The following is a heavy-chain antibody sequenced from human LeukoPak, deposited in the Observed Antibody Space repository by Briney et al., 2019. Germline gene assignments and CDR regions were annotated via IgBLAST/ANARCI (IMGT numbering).Heavy chain of an antibody. J-gene: IGHJ6*02. CDR2: ISSSSSYI. V-gene: IGHV3-21*01. CDR1: GFTFSSYS. CDR3: ARAGYNYGNTMDA. D-gene: IGHD5-18*01. Sequence: GGSLRLSCAASGFTFSSYSMNWVRQAPGKGLEWVSSISSSSSYIYYADSVKGRFTISRDNSKNTLYLQMNSLRAEDTAVYYCARAGYNYGNTMDAWGQGTSVTVSS.